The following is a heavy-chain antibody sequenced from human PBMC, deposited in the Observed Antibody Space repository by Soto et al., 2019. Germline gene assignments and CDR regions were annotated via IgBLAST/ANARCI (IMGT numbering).Heavy chain of an antibody. J-gene: IGHJ5*02. CDR1: GFTFSTFE. V-gene: IGHV3-48*03. CDR3: ARVRSSSSALYSHTCLAS. D-gene: IGHD6-6*01. CDR2: INTRGNAQ. Sequence: GGSLRLSCAASGFTFSTFEMNWVRQAPGKGLEWISSINTRGNAQFYADSVRGRFTISRDNARSSLYLHMGSLRTDDTALYYCARVRSSSSALYSHTCLASWGQGTLVTVSS.